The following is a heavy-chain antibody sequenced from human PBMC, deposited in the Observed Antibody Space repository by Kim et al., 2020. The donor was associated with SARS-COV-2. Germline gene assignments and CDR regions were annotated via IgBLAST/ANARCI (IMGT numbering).Heavy chain of an antibody. D-gene: IGHD2-2*01. V-gene: IGHV3-7*01. CDR2: IKQDGSEK. Sequence: GGSLRLSCAASGFTFSSYWMSWVRQAPGKGLEWVANIKQDGSEKYYVDSVKGRFTISRDNAKNSLYLQMNSLRAEDTAVYYCARDVGRGDIVAVPAAILTLGMDVWGQGTTVTVSS. J-gene: IGHJ6*02. CDR3: ARDVGRGDIVAVPAAILTLGMDV. CDR1: GFTFSSYW.